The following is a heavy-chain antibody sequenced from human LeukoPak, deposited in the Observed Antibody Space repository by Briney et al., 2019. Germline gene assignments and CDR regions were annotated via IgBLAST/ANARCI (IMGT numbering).Heavy chain of an antibody. CDR2: INPSGGST. J-gene: IGHJ6*03. Sequence: ASVKVSCKASGYMFSSYYIHWVRQAPGQGLEWMGIINPSGGSTNYAHKFQGRVSMTRDMSTSTVYMELSSLTYEDRAVYYCARGVSNYDFWKAYYYMDVWGKGTSVTVSS. CDR1: GYMFSSYY. V-gene: IGHV1-46*01. CDR3: ARGVSNYDFWKAYYYMDV. D-gene: IGHD3-3*01.